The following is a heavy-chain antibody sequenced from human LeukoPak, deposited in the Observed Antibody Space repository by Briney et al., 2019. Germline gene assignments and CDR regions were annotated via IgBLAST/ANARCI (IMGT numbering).Heavy chain of an antibody. CDR1: GFTFSDYY. J-gene: IGHJ6*03. D-gene: IGHD3-22*01. CDR2: ISSSGSTI. Sequence: GGSLRLSCAASGFTFSDYYMSWIRQAPGKGLEWVSYISSSGSTIYYADSVKGRFTISRDNAKNSLYLQMNSLRAEDTAVYYCATLQGGYDSSGYYLSYYYYYMDVWGKGTTVTVSS. V-gene: IGHV3-11*04. CDR3: ATLQGGYDSSGYYLSYYYYYMDV.